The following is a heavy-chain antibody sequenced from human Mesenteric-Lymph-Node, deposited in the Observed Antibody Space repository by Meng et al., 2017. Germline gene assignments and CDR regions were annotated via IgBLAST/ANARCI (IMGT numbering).Heavy chain of an antibody. CDR2: ISSSSSYI. D-gene: IGHD3-22*01. V-gene: IGHV3-21*01. CDR1: GFTFGDYS. J-gene: IGHJ6*02. Sequence: GESLKISCSASGFTFGDYSVNWVRQAPGKGLEWVSSISSSSSYIYYADSVKGRFTISRDNAKNSLYLQMNSLRAEDTAVYYCARDLVVIPTYYGMDVWGQGTTVTVSS. CDR3: ARDLVVIPTYYGMDV.